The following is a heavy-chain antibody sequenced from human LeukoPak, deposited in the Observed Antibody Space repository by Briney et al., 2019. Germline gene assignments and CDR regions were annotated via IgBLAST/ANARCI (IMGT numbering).Heavy chain of an antibody. J-gene: IGHJ6*02. CDR1: GFTFSSYA. V-gene: IGHV3-23*01. D-gene: IGHD2-2*01. Sequence: GGSLRLSCAASGFTFSSYAMSWVRQAPGKGLKWVSAISGSGGSTYYADSVKGRFTISRDNSKDTLYLQMNSLRAEDAAVYYCAKGSTSNGYYGMDVWGQGTRSPSP. CDR3: AKGSTSNGYYGMDV. CDR2: ISGSGGST.